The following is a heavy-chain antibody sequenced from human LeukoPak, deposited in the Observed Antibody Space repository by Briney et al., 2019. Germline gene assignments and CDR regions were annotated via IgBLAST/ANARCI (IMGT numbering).Heavy chain of an antibody. V-gene: IGHV1-69*04. CDR1: GGTFSSYA. CDR3: ARDGLEWLALDY. Sequence: ASVKVSCKASGGTFSSYAISWVRQAPGQGLEWMGRIIPILGIANYAQKFQGRVTITADKSTSTAYMELSSLRSEDTAVYYCARDGLEWLALDYWGQGTLVTVSP. J-gene: IGHJ4*02. CDR2: IIPILGIA. D-gene: IGHD6-19*01.